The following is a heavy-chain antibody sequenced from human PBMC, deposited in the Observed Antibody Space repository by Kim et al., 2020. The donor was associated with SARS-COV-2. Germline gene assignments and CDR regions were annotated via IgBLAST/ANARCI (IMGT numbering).Heavy chain of an antibody. Sequence: ASVKVSCTASGYTFTNYDLHWVRQAPGQGLEWMGVINPGITGARYSQKFQGRVTMTRDTSTSTVYMELSSLISEDTAVYYCARAVAGTGNAFDCWGQGTLVTVSS. V-gene: IGHV1-46*01. D-gene: IGHD6-19*01. CDR3: ARAVAGTGNAFDC. CDR2: INPGITGA. J-gene: IGHJ4*02. CDR1: GYTFTNYD.